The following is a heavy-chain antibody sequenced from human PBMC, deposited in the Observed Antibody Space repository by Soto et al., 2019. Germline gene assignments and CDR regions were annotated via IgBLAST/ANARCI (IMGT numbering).Heavy chain of an antibody. Sequence: SETLSLTCTVSGGSISSYYWSWIRQPPGNGLEWIGYIYYSGSTNYNPSLKSRVTISVDTSKDQFSLKLSSVTAADTAVYYCARRGYYDFWSGYLDDPKSYNWFDPWGQGTLVTVPQ. J-gene: IGHJ5*02. D-gene: IGHD3-3*01. CDR1: GGSISSYY. CDR3: ARRGYYDFWSGYLDDPKSYNWFDP. V-gene: IGHV4-59*08. CDR2: IYYSGST.